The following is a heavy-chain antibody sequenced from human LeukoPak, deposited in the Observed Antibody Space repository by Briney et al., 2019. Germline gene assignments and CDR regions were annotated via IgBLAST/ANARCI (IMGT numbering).Heavy chain of an antibody. V-gene: IGHV3-11*01. CDR1: GFTFSDTY. J-gene: IGHJ4*02. D-gene: IGHD1-14*01. CDR3: TRDPRNLDY. Sequence: GGSLRLSCAVSGFTFSDTYMTWIRQAPGKGLESLSYISPSGTDISYADSVKGRFTISGDNAKNSLYLQMNSLRVEDTAVYYCTRDPRNLDYWGQGTLVTVSS. CDR2: ISPSGTDI.